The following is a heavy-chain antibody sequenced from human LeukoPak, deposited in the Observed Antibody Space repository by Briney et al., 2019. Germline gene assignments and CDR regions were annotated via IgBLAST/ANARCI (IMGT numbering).Heavy chain of an antibody. CDR2: IYASGST. J-gene: IGHJ6*03. Sequence: SETLSLTCSVSGGSLSNYYWSWIRQPAGKGLEWIGRIYASGSTNYNPSLRSRVTMSVDTSKNQFSLKLNSVTAADTAVYYCARVSFGNSPHYYYYYMDVWGTGTTVTVSS. CDR3: ARVSFGNSPHYYYYYMDV. CDR1: GGSLSNYY. D-gene: IGHD1-1*01. V-gene: IGHV4-4*07.